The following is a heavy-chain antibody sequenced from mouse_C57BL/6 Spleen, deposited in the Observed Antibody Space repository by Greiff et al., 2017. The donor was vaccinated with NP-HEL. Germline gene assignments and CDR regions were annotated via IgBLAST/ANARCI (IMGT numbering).Heavy chain of an antibody. V-gene: IGHV2-4*01. CDR2: IWSGGST. CDR1: GFSLTSYG. CDR3: AKNLIYYDYDGFAY. J-gene: IGHJ3*01. D-gene: IGHD2-4*01. Sequence: QVQLQQSGPGLVQPSQRLSITCTVSGFSLTSYGVHWVRQPPGKGLEWLGVIWSGGSTDYNAAFISRLSISKDNSKSQVFFKMNSLQADDTAIYYCAKNLIYYDYDGFAYWGQGTLVTVSA.